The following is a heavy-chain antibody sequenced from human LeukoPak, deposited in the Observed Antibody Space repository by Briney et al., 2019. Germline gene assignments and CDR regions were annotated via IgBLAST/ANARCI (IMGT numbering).Heavy chain of an antibody. Sequence: PGGSLRLSCAASGFTFSSYCMNWVRQAPGKGLEWVSAVSGSGGSTYYADSVKGRFTISRDNSKNTLYLQMNSLRAEDTAVYYCAKDYYDSSGYYLWGQGTLVTVPS. D-gene: IGHD3-22*01. CDR3: AKDYYDSSGYYL. CDR2: VSGSGGST. J-gene: IGHJ4*02. CDR1: GFTFSSYC. V-gene: IGHV3-23*01.